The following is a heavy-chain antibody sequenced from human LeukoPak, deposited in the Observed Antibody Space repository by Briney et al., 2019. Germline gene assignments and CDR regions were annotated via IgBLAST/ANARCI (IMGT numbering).Heavy chain of an antibody. V-gene: IGHV1-2*06. CDR1: GYTFTGYY. D-gene: IGHD2-2*01. CDR3: ARDTSGYGMDV. J-gene: IGHJ6*02. Sequence: ASVKVSCKASGYTFTGYYMNWVRQAPGQGLEWMGRVNPKSGGTNFAQKFRSRVTMTRDTSINTAYMELSGLRSDDSAIYYCARDTSGYGMDVWGQGTTVTVSS. CDR2: VNPKSGGT.